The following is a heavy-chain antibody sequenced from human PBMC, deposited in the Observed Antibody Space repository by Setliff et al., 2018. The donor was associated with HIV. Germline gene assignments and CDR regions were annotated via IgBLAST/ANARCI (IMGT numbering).Heavy chain of an antibody. D-gene: IGHD2-8*01. Sequence: KPSETLSLTCTVSGGSVSNYYWTWIRQSAGKGLEWIGHINTSGSTKYNPSLKSRLTMSVDSSGNQFSLTLTSVTAADTAVYYCARSFGNGNSRLGNWGQGTLVTVSS. CDR3: ARSFGNGNSRLGN. V-gene: IGHV4-4*07. J-gene: IGHJ4*02. CDR1: GGSVSNYY. CDR2: INTSGST.